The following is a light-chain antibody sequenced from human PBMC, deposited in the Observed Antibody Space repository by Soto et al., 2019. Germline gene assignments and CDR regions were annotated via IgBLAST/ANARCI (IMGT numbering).Light chain of an antibody. CDR2: DAS. V-gene: IGKV3-11*01. CDR3: QQRSNWPRT. J-gene: IGKJ1*01. Sequence: EIVLTQSPGTLSLSPGERTTLSCRASESVSNDLAWYQQKPGQSPRLLIYDASNRAAGIPARFSGSGSGTDFTLTISGLEPEDFAVYYCQQRSNWPRTFGQGTKVDIK. CDR1: ESVSND.